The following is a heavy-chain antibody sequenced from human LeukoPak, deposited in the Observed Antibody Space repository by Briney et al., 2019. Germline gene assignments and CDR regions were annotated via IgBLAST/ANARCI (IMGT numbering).Heavy chain of an antibody. CDR3: ARDGGDWFDP. J-gene: IGHJ5*02. V-gene: IGHV3-21*01. CDR1: GFTFSSYG. CDR2: ISSSSSYI. D-gene: IGHD3-16*01. Sequence: PGGSLRLSCAASGFTFSSYGMNWVRQAPGKGLEWVSSISSSSSYIYYADSVKGRFTISRDNAKNSLYLQMNSLRAEDTAVYYCARDGGDWFDPWGRGTLVTVSS.